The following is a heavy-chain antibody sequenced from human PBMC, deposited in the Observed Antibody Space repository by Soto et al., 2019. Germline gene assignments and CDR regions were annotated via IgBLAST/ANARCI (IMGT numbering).Heavy chain of an antibody. CDR2: IYPGDSDT. Sequence: SLKISCKGSGYSFTSHWIGWVRQMPGKGLEWMGIIYPGDSDTRYSPSFQGQVTISADKSISTAYLQWSSLKASDTAMYYCARRDGSGSYVIYSAFDIWGQGTMVTVSS. J-gene: IGHJ3*02. CDR1: GYSFTSHW. D-gene: IGHD3-10*01. CDR3: ARRDGSGSYVIYSAFDI. V-gene: IGHV5-51*01.